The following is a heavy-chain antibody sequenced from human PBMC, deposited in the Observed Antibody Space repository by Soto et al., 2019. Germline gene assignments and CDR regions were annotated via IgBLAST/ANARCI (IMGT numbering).Heavy chain of an antibody. CDR2: ISYSGST. CDR1: GGSISSGNYY. D-gene: IGHD3-10*01. CDR3: ARNMVRGAIDY. V-gene: IGHV4-30-4*02. Sequence: SETLSLTCTVSGGSISSGNYYWSWIRQPPGKGLEWIGFISYSGSTYYNASLKSLVTMTTDTSTSTAYMELRSLRSDDTAVYYCARNMVRGAIDYWGQGTLVTVSS. J-gene: IGHJ4*02.